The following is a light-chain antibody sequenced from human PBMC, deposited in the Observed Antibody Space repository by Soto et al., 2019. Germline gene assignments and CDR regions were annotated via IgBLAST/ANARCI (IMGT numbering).Light chain of an antibody. V-gene: IGKV3-20*01. J-gene: IGKJ1*01. CDR2: GVT. CDR1: QSVSSSY. Sequence: EMVLTQSPGTLSLSPGERATLSCRASQSVSSSYLAWYQQKLGQAPSLLIYGVTNTPTGIPDRFSGSGSGTDFTLTISRLESEDFAVYYCQQYCTSPRTFGQGTKVEIK. CDR3: QQYCTSPRT.